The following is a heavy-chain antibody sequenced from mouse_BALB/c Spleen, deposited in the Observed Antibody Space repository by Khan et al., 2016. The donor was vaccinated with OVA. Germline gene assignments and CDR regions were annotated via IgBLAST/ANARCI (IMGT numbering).Heavy chain of an antibody. Sequence: QFQLVQSGPELKKPGETVKISCKASGYTFTNYGMNWVKQAPGKGLKWMGWIYTYTGEPTYADDFKGRFAFSLESSASTAYLQINNLTNEDTATYFCARGSSRAMDYWGQGTSVTVSS. CDR1: GYTFTNYG. D-gene: IGHD1-1*01. V-gene: IGHV9-3-1*01. CDR2: IYTYTGEP. J-gene: IGHJ4*01. CDR3: ARGSSRAMDY.